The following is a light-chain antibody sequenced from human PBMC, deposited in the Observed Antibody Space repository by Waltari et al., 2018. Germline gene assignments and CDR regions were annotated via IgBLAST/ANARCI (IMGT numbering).Light chain of an antibody. V-gene: IGKV1-33*01. Sequence: DIQMTQSPSSLSVFVRDRVTIPCQASQDIGNYLNWYQQKPGKAPKLLIYDASNLETGVPSRFSASGSGTDFTFTISSLQPEDIATYYCQHYDNLLPYTFGQGTNLEIE. J-gene: IGKJ2*01. CDR3: QHYDNLLPYT. CDR2: DAS. CDR1: QDIGNY.